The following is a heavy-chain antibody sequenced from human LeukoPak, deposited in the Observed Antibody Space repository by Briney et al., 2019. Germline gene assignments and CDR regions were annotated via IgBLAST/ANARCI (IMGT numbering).Heavy chain of an antibody. D-gene: IGHD3-10*01. CDR1: GFTFSSYG. CDR2: ISGSGGST. Sequence: PGGTLRLSCAASGFTFSSYGMSWVRQAPGKGLEWVSAISGSGGSTYYADSVKGRFTISRDNSKNTLYLQMNSLRADDTAVYYCAKGPRTVRFGDRHKGMFDYWGQGTLVTVSS. J-gene: IGHJ4*02. V-gene: IGHV3-23*01. CDR3: AKGPRTVRFGDRHKGMFDY.